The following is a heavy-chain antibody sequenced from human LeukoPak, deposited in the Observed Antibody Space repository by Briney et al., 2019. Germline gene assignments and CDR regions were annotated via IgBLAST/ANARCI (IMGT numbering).Heavy chain of an antibody. CDR1: GYTFTSYG. V-gene: IGHV1-18*01. CDR3: ARSEKAYCGGVCANYHMDV. Sequence: ASVKVSCKASGYTFTSYGISWVRQAPGQGLEWMGLISAYNGNTNYAQKLQDRVTMTTDTSTSTPLMELRNLSCDDTAVYYCARSEKAYCGGVCANYHMDVWGRGTTVTVSS. CDR2: ISAYNGNT. D-gene: IGHD2-21*02. J-gene: IGHJ6*03.